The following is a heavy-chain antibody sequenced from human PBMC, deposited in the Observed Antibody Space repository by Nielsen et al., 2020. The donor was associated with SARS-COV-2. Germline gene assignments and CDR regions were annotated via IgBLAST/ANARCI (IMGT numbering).Heavy chain of an antibody. Sequence: ASVKVSCKASGHTFTNYAMNWVRQAPGQGLEWMGWISTDSGNPTYAQGFTGRFVFSLDTSVTTTYLQISNLKAEDTAVYYCAREQSFCGVDCYSYFDFWGQGALVTVSS. CDR1: GHTFTNYA. CDR2: ISTDSGNP. J-gene: IGHJ4*02. V-gene: IGHV7-4-1*02. D-gene: IGHD2-21*02. CDR3: AREQSFCGVDCYSYFDF.